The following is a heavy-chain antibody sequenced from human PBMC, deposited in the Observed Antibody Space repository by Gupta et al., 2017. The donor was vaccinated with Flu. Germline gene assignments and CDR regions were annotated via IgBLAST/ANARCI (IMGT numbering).Heavy chain of an antibody. CDR1: GFTFSDYA. J-gene: IGHJ5*02. CDR2: ISGSGGST. Sequence: EVKLLESGGGLLQPGGSRTLSCAASGFTFSDYAMSWFRQAPGKGLEWVSSISGSGGSTYYTDSLKGRFSISRDNSKNTLYLQVNRLTAGDTAVYYCAKMGGIYYLSDYHCDAWGQGTLVTVCS. V-gene: IGHV3-23*01. D-gene: IGHD4-17*01. CDR3: AKMGGIYYLSDYHCDA.